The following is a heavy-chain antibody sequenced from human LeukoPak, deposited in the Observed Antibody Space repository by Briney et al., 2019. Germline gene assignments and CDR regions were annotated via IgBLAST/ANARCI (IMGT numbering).Heavy chain of an antibody. CDR3: ARVGYSYGSPDAFDI. Sequence: KPLETLSHSPVHPGGSLCRYFWSWIRPPPRKGRGWSWQIYYIGGINYNPSLKSRVTISVDTSKNQFSLKLSSVTAADTAVYYCARVGYSYGSPDAFDIWGQGTMVTVSS. D-gene: IGHD5-18*01. V-gene: IGHV4-59*01. J-gene: IGHJ3*02. CDR2: IYYIGGI. CDR1: GGSLCRYF.